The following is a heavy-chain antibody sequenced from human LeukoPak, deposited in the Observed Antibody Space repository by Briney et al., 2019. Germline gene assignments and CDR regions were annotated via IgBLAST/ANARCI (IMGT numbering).Heavy chain of an antibody. CDR2: ISYDGSNE. V-gene: IGHV3-30*04. CDR1: GFTFSSYA. CDR3: AKDWTRSLYYYMDV. J-gene: IGHJ6*03. D-gene: IGHD3/OR15-3a*01. Sequence: GGSLRLSCAASGFTFSSYAMHWVRQAPGKGLEWVAVISYDGSNEYYADSVKGRFTISRDNSKNSLYLQMNSLRAEDTALYYCAKDWTRSLYYYMDVWGKGTTVTVSS.